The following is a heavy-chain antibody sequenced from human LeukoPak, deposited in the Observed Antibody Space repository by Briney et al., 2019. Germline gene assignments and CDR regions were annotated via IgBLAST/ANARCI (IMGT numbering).Heavy chain of an antibody. CDR2: IHTSGNT. Sequence: PSETLSLTCTVSGGSISTYYWSWIRQPAGKGLEWIGRIHTSGNTDYNPSLKSRVTMSVHTSKNQFSLKLSSVTAADTAVYYCAREGSMTARPFVSIDYWGQGTLVTISS. CDR3: AREGSMTARPFVSIDY. V-gene: IGHV4-4*07. D-gene: IGHD6-6*01. CDR1: GGSISTYY. J-gene: IGHJ4*02.